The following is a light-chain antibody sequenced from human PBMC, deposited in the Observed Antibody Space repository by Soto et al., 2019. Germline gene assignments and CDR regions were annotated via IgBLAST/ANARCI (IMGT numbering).Light chain of an antibody. CDR2: AAS. Sequence: DIQMPQSPSSLSASVGDRVTITCRASQSITSYLNWYQQKPGQAPKLLIYAASSLQSGVPSRFSGSGSGTDFTLTISRRHPEDSRVYYWQQSYSTPPTFGQGTKVEIK. V-gene: IGKV1-39*01. CDR1: QSITSY. J-gene: IGKJ1*01. CDR3: QQSYSTPPT.